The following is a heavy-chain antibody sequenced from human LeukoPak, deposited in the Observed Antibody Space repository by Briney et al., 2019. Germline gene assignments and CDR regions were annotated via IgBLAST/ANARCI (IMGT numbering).Heavy chain of an antibody. CDR3: AKGGIALVRGSFDY. CDR2: VSGGGRTT. Sequence: PGGSLRLSCAASGFTVSSNYMSWVRQAPGKGLEWVSAVSGGGRTTFYADSVKGRFIISRDDSKNTLFLQMNSLRAEDTAVYYCAKGGIALVRGSFDYWGQGTLVTVSS. D-gene: IGHD3-10*01. V-gene: IGHV3-23*01. J-gene: IGHJ4*02. CDR1: GFTVSSNY.